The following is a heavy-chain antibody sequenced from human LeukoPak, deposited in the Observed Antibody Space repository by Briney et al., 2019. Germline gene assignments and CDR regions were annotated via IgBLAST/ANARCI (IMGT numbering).Heavy chain of an antibody. CDR1: GFTFSSYC. CDR3: ARDQANYFGMDV. J-gene: IGHJ6*02. CDR2: ISSSSSYI. Sequence: GGSLRLSCAASGFTFSSYCMNWVRQTPGKGLEWVSSISSSSSYIYYADSVKGRFTISRDNAKNSLYLQMNSLRAEDTAVYYCARDQANYFGMDVWGQGTTVTVSS. V-gene: IGHV3-21*01.